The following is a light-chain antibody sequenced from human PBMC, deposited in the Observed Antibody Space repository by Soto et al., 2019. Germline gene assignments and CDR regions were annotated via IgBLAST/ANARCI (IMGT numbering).Light chain of an antibody. CDR3: AAWDDSLSLV. CDR2: NNN. CDR1: SSNIGSKT. Sequence: QTVVTQPPSASGTPGQRVTISCSGSSSNIGSKTVNWYQQVPGTAPKLLIYNNNQRPSGVPDRFSGSKSGTSASLAISGLRSEDEADYYCAAWDDSLSLVFGGGTKLTVL. J-gene: IGLJ2*01. V-gene: IGLV1-47*02.